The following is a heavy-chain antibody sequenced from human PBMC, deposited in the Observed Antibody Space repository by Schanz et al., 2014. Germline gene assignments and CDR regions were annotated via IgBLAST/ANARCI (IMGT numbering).Heavy chain of an antibody. CDR3: VRELSGGTFDY. Sequence: QVQLVQSGAEVKKPGSSVKVSCKASGGTFSSYTFSWVRQAPGQGLEWMGWMNPNSGTTGYAQKFQGRVTMTRNTSTSTAYMELRGLRSDDTAVYYCVRELSGGTFDYWGQGALVTVSS. D-gene: IGHD1-7*01. CDR1: GGTFSSYT. V-gene: IGHV1-8*01. CDR2: MNPNSGTT. J-gene: IGHJ4*02.